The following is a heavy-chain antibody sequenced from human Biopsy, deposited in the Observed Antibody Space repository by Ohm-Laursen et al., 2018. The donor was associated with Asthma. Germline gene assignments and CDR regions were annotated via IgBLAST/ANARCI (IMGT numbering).Heavy chain of an antibody. CDR1: GFMFRSFG. CDR3: AKRRGYSGHGNDY. V-gene: IGHV3-30*18. J-gene: IGHJ4*02. CDR2: ISYDGNHK. Sequence: SLRLSCAASGFMFRSFGMHWVRQAPGKGLEWVAVISYDGNHKFYEDSVKGRFTISRDDSKNTLYLQMNSLRTEDTAVYYCAKRRGYSGHGNDYWGQGTLVIVSS. D-gene: IGHD5-12*01.